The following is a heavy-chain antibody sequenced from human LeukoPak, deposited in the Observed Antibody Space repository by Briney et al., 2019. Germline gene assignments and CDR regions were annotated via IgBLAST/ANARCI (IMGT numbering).Heavy chain of an antibody. CDR3: AKRSSSSWYEY. CDR1: GFTVSSNY. CDR2: IYSGGST. V-gene: IGHV3-53*01. J-gene: IGHJ4*02. Sequence: GGSLRLSCAASGFTVSSNYMSWVRQAPGKGLEWVSVIYSGGSTYYADSVKGRFTISRDNSKNTLYLRMNSLRAEDTAVYYCAKRSSSSWYEYWGQGTLVTVSS. D-gene: IGHD6-13*01.